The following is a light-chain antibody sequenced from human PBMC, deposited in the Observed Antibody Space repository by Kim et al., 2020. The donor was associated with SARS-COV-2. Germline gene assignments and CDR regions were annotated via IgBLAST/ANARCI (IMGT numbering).Light chain of an antibody. V-gene: IGLV3-21*04. CDR2: YDS. CDR1: NVGSKS. CDR3: QVWDSSSDHLYV. J-gene: IGLJ1*01. Sequence: PGKTARITCGGNNVGSKSVHWYQQKQGQAPVLVIYYDSDRPSGIPERFSGSNSGNTATLTISRVEAADEADYYCQVWDSSSDHLYVFGTGTKVTVL.